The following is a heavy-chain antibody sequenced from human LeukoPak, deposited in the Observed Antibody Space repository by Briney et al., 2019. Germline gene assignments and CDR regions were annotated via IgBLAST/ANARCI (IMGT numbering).Heavy chain of an antibody. V-gene: IGHV3-7*05. J-gene: IGHJ4*02. CDR2: ISQDGSEK. CDR1: GFTFSRYW. CDR3: ARVKGGATTDY. Sequence: PGGSLRLSCAASGFTFSRYWMTWVRQAPGQGLEWVASISQDGSEKRYSDSVKGRFTISRDNAKTSLHLQMNSLRVEDTALYYCARVKGGATTDYWGQGPLVTVSS. D-gene: IGHD1-26*01.